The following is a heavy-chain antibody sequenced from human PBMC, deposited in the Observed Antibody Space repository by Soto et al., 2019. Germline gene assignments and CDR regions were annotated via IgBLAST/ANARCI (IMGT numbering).Heavy chain of an antibody. V-gene: IGHV3-7*01. D-gene: IGHD6-25*01. J-gene: IGHJ4*02. CDR1: GFTFSAYW. CDR2: IKQAGSEK. CDR3: AREKRANGYFDY. Sequence: EVQLVESGGGLVQTGGSLRLSCAASGFTFSAYWMSWVLQAPGKGLEWVANIKQAGSEKYYVDSVNGRFIISRDDAKNSLFLQVNSLRVEDTAVYYCAREKRANGYFDYWGQGTLVTVSS.